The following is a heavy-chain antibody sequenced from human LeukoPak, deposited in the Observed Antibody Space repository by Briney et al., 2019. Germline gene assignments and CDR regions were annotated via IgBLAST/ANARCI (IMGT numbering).Heavy chain of an antibody. CDR3: ATDGNFDL. CDR2: KYHSGST. CDR1: GYSISSGYY. D-gene: IGHD1-26*01. Sequence: SETLSLTCTVSGYSISSGYYWGWIRQPPGKGLEWIGSKYHSGSTYYNPSLKSRVSISVDTSKNQFSLKLSSVTAADTAVYYCATDGNFDLWGRGTLVTVSS. J-gene: IGHJ2*01. V-gene: IGHV4-38-2*02.